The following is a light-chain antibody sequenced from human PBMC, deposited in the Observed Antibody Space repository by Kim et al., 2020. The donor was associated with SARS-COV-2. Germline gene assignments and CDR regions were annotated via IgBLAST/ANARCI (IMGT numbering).Light chain of an antibody. CDR2: KDS. V-gene: IGLV3-25*03. J-gene: IGLJ3*02. Sequence: SYELTQPPSVSVSPGQTARITCSGDALPKQYAYWYQQKPGQAPVLVIYKDSERPSGIPERFSGSSSGTTVTLTISGVQAEDEADYYCQSADSSGTWVFGGGTHLTVL. CDR3: QSADSSGTWV. CDR1: ALPKQY.